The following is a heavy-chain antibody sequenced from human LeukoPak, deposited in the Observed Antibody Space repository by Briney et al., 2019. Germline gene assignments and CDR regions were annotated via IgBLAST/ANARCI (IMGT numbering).Heavy chain of an antibody. V-gene: IGHV1-18*04. D-gene: IGHD5-18*01. Sequence: ASVKVSCKASGYTLTSYGISWVRQAPGQGLEWMGWISAYNGNTNYAQKLQGRVTMTTDTSTSTAYMELRSLRSDDTAVYYCARDLRYSYGYWYFDYWGQGTLVTVSS. J-gene: IGHJ4*02. CDR2: ISAYNGNT. CDR3: ARDLRYSYGYWYFDY. CDR1: GYTLTSYG.